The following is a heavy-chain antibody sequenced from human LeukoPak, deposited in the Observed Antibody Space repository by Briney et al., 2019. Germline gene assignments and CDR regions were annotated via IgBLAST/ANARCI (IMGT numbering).Heavy chain of an antibody. J-gene: IGHJ4*02. CDR1: GFTFSSYW. V-gene: IGHV3-7*01. CDR2: IKRDGSEE. Sequence: GGSLRLSCAGSGFTFSSYWMSWVRQAPGKGLEWVASIKRDGSEEYYVDSVKGRFTISRDNSKNTLYLQMNSLRAEDTAVYYCARGYGGYSYVDYFNYWGQGTLVTVSS. CDR3: ARGYGGYSYVDYFNY. D-gene: IGHD5-18*01.